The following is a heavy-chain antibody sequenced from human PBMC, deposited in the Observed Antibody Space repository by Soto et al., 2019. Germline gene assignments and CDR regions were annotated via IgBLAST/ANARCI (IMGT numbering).Heavy chain of an antibody. Sequence: SETLSLTCTVSGGSLSSGGYSWSWIRQPPGKGLEWIGYIYSSGSTYYNPSLKSRVSISVDTSKNQFSLKLSSVTAADTAVYYCAHYCVSATCYAAFDIWGQGTMVT. D-gene: IGHD2-2*01. V-gene: IGHV4-30-4*01. CDR3: AHYCVSATCYAAFDI. J-gene: IGHJ3*02. CDR2: IYSSGST. CDR1: GGSLSSGGYS.